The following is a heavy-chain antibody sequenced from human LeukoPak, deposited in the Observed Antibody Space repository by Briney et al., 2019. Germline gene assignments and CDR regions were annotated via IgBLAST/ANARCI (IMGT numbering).Heavy chain of an antibody. V-gene: IGHV3-21*01. D-gene: IGHD1-1*01. J-gene: IGHJ5*02. CDR3: ARSQQLERRRNWFDP. Sequence: GGSLRLSSAASGFTFSSYSMNWVRQAPGKGLEWVSSISSSSYIYYADSVKGRFTISRDNAKNSLYLQMNSLRAEDTAVYYCARSQQLERRRNWFDPWGQGTLVTVSS. CDR2: ISSSSYI. CDR1: GFTFSSYS.